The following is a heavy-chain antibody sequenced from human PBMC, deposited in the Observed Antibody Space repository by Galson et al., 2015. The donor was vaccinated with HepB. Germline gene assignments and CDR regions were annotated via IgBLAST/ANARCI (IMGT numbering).Heavy chain of an antibody. J-gene: IGHJ5*02. V-gene: IGHV4-59*01. Sequence: SEPLSLTCTVSGGSISSYYWSWIRQPPGKGLEWIGYIYYSGSTNYNPSLKSRVTISVDTSKNQFSLKLSSVTAADTAVYYCARGSRRSSTYYDFWSGYYVNWFDPWGQGTLVTVSS. CDR1: GGSISSYY. D-gene: IGHD3-3*01. CDR2: IYYSGST. CDR3: ARGSRRSSTYYDFWSGYYVNWFDP.